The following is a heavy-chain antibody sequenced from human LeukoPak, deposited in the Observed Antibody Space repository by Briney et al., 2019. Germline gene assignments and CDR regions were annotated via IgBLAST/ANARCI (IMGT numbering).Heavy chain of an antibody. CDR3: ARVGGGATHYDY. Sequence: QPGRSLRLSCAPSGFTFSSYAMHWVRHAPGKGREWVAVISYDGSNKYYADSVKGRFTISRDNSKNTLYLQMNSLRAEDTAVYYCARVGGGATHYDYWGQGTLVTVSS. J-gene: IGHJ4*02. CDR1: GFTFSSYA. CDR2: ISYDGSNK. D-gene: IGHD1-26*01. V-gene: IGHV3-30*04.